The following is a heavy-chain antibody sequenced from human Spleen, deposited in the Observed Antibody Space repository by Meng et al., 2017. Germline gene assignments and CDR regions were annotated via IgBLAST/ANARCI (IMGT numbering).Heavy chain of an antibody. V-gene: IGHV4-59*01. D-gene: IGHD2-21*02. Sequence: QVQLQESGPGLVKPSETLSLTCTVSGGSISTYYWSWIRQSPEKGLEWIGYINYSGRTNYIPSLRSRAIISVDPSKNQFSLNLRSVTAADTAVYYCARGPSHGGSYSDYWGQGTLVTVSS. CDR3: ARGPSHGGSYSDY. CDR1: GGSISTYY. CDR2: INYSGRT. J-gene: IGHJ4*02.